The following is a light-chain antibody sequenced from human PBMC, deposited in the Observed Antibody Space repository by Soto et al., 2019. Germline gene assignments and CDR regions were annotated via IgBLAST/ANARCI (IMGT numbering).Light chain of an antibody. Sequence: QSVLTQPPSASGTPGQRVTISCSGSSSNIGRNTVNWYLQLPGTAPKLLIYSDNQRPSGVPDRFSGSKSGTSASLAISGLQSEDEADYYCEAWDDSLNGVVFGGGTQLTVL. CDR1: SSNIGRNT. CDR2: SDN. CDR3: EAWDDSLNGVV. V-gene: IGLV1-44*01. J-gene: IGLJ2*01.